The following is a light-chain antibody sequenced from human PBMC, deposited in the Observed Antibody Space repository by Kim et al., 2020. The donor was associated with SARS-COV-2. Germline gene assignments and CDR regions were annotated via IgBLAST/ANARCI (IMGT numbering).Light chain of an antibody. CDR3: QQYNSYSWT. CDR2: NAS. V-gene: IGKV1-5*03. J-gene: IGKJ1*01. Sequence: AAVGERVTITCRASQSISSWLAWYQQKPGKAPRFLIYNASSVQNGVPSRFSGSGSGTEFTLTISSLQPDDFATYYCQQYNSYSWTFGQGTKVDIK. CDR1: QSISSW.